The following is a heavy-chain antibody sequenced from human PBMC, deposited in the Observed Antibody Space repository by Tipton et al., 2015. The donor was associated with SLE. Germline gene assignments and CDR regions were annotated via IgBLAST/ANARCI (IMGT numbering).Heavy chain of an antibody. CDR1: GGSFSGYY. J-gene: IGHJ3*02. CDR2: INHSGST. CDR3: ASQRNYYGSGSYFAFDI. Sequence: TLSLTCAVYGGSFSGYYWSWIRQPPGKGLEWIGEINHSGSTNYNPSLKSRVTISVDTSKNQFSLKLSSVTAADTAVYYCASQRNYYGSGSYFAFDIWGQGTMVTVSS. D-gene: IGHD3-10*01. V-gene: IGHV4-34*01.